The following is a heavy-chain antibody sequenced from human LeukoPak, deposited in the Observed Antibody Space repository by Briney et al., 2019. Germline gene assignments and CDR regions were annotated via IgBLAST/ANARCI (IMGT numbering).Heavy chain of an antibody. V-gene: IGHV4-34*01. CDR2: INHSGST. D-gene: IGHD3-16*02. CDR1: GGSFSGYY. CDR3: ARGSRYDYVWGSYRYPRNPPLDY. J-gene: IGHJ4*02. Sequence: SETLSLTCAVYGGSFSGYYWSWIRQTPGKGLEWIGEINHSGSTNYNPSLKSRVTISIDTSKNQFSLKLSSVTAADTAVYYCARGSRYDYVWGSYRYPRNPPLDYWGQGTLVTVSS.